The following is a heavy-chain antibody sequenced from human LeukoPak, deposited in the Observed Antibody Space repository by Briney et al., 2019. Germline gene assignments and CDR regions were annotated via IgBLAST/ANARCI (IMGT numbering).Heavy chain of an antibody. V-gene: IGHV3-30*03. CDR1: GFTFSSYN. J-gene: IGHJ1*01. CDR2: ISYDGINE. D-gene: IGHD4-17*01. CDR3: ATGRVDYGDYGVVKH. Sequence: GGSLRLSCAASGFTFSSYNLNWVRQAPGKGLEWVAVISYDGINEYYVDSVKGRFTISRDNSKNSLYLQMESLTIEDTAVYYCATGRVDYGDYGVVKHWGQGTLVTVSS.